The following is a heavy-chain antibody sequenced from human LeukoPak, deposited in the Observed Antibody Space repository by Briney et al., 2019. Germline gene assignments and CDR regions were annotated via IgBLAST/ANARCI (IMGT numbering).Heavy chain of an antibody. V-gene: IGHV4-59*01. J-gene: IGHJ3*02. Sequence: SETLSLTCTVSGGSISSYYWSWIRQPPGKGLEWIGYIYYSGSTNYNPSLKSRVTISVDTSKSQFSLKLSSVTAADTAVYYCARMVRGVMNAFDIWGQGTMVTVSS. D-gene: IGHD3-10*01. CDR2: IYYSGST. CDR1: GGSISSYY. CDR3: ARMVRGVMNAFDI.